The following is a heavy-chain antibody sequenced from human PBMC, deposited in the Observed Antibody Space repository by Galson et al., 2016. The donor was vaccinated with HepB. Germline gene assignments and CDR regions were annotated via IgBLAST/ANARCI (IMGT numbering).Heavy chain of an antibody. J-gene: IGHJ2*01. V-gene: IGHV3-21*01. D-gene: IGHD7-27*01. Sequence: SLRLSCAASGFTFSSYSMNWVRQAPGKGLEWVSSISSSSSYIYYADSVKGRFTISRDNAKNSLYLQMNSLRAEDTAVYYCARDFLGIVGRYFDLWGRGTLFTVSS. CDR2: ISSSSSYI. CDR1: GFTFSSYS. CDR3: ARDFLGIVGRYFDL.